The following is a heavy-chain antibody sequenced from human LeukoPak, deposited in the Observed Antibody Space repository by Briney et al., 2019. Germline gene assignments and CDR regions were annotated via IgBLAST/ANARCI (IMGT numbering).Heavy chain of an antibody. CDR1: GGSISSGDYY. D-gene: IGHD4-17*01. Sequence: NPSETLSLTCTVSGGSISSGDYYWSWIRQPPGKGLEWIGYIYYSGSTYYNPSLKGRVTISVDTSKNQLSLKLSSVTAADTAVYYCARDSPTWTTLFDYWGQGTLVTVSS. CDR3: ARDSPTWTTLFDY. J-gene: IGHJ4*02. V-gene: IGHV4-30-4*01. CDR2: IYYSGST.